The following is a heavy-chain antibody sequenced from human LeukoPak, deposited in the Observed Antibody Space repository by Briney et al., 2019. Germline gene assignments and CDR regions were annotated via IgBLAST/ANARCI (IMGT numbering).Heavy chain of an antibody. CDR3: AKDQSGGYDSVPYY. J-gene: IGHJ4*02. V-gene: IGHV3-23*01. D-gene: IGHD5-12*01. CDR2: ISGSGGST. CDR1: GFTFSSYA. Sequence: PGGSLRLSCAASGFTFSSYAMSWVRQAPGKGRGWASAISGSGGSTYYADSVKGRFTISRDNSKNTLYLQTNSLRAEDTAVYYCAKDQSGGYDSVPYYWGQGTLVTVSS.